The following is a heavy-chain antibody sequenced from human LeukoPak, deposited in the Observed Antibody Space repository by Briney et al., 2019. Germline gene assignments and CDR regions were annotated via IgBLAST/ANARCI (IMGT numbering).Heavy chain of an antibody. CDR3: ARGRPYSSGWADAFDI. CDR1: GGSISSGSHY. CDR2: IYTSGST. V-gene: IGHV4-61*02. D-gene: IGHD6-19*01. J-gene: IGHJ3*02. Sequence: SETLSLTCTVSGGSISSGSHYWSWIRQPAGKGLEWIGRIYTSGSTNYNPSLKSRVTISVDTSKNQVSLKLSSVTAADTAVYYCARGRPYSSGWADAFDIWGQGTMVTVSS.